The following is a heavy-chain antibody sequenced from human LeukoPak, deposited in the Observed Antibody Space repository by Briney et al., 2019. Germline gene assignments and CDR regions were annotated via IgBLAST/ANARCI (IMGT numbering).Heavy chain of an antibody. D-gene: IGHD3-3*01. J-gene: IGHJ6*03. CDR2: VSYDGSQK. Sequence: GGSLRLSCVMSGFNFNNYGMHWVRQAPGKGLEWVAVVSYDGSQKYYADSVKGRFTISRDNAKNSLYLQMNSLRAEDTAVYYCAREAYDFWSGYYGPMDVWGKGTTVTVSS. CDR1: GFNFNNYG. CDR3: AREAYDFWSGYYGPMDV. V-gene: IGHV3-33*05.